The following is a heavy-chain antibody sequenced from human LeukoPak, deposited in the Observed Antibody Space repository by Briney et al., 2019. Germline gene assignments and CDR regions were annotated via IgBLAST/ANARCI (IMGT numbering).Heavy chain of an antibody. CDR3: ARDFFVDFWSGYYDFDY. Sequence: GWALRLSXAASGFTFRSYWMHWIRQAPGKGLVWVSRINSDGSSTSYADSVKGRFPISRDNAKNTLYLQMNSLRAEDPAVYYCARDFFVDFWSGYYDFDYWGQGTLVTVSS. D-gene: IGHD3-3*01. CDR2: INSDGSST. CDR1: GFTFRSYW. V-gene: IGHV3-74*01. J-gene: IGHJ4*02.